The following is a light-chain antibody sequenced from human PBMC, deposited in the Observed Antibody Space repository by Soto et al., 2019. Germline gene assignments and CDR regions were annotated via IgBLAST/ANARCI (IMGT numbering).Light chain of an antibody. Sequence: QSVLTQPPSASGTPGQRVTISCSGSSSNIGSNSVNWYQQLPGTAHKLLMYSSNQRPSGVPDRFSGSKSGTSASLAISGLQSEDEADYYCAAWDDSLNGVVFGGGTKLIVL. CDR3: AAWDDSLNGVV. CDR2: SSN. CDR1: SSNIGSNS. J-gene: IGLJ2*01. V-gene: IGLV1-44*01.